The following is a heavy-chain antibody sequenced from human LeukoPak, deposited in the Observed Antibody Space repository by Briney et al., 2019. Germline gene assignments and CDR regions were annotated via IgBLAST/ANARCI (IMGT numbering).Heavy chain of an antibody. V-gene: IGHV4-30-4*08. CDR1: GGSINSGDYY. CDR2: IYYSGST. J-gene: IGHJ5*02. CDR3: AREDYSNYGGFDP. D-gene: IGHD4-11*01. Sequence: SETLSLTCTVSGGSINSGDYYWSWIRQPPGKGMEWIGYIYYSGSTYYNPSLKSRVTIAVDTSKNQFSLKLSSVTAADTAVYYCAREDYSNYGGFDPWGQGTLVTVSS.